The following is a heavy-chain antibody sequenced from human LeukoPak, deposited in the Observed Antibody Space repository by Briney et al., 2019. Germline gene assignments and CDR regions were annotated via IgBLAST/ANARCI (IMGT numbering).Heavy chain of an antibody. CDR2: INHSGST. Sequence: SETLSLTCTVYGGSFSGYYWSWVRQPPGKGLEWIGQINHSGSTTYNPSLRSRVTISLDTSKYQFSLKLSSVTAADTAVYYCARGGISSTNDYWGQETLVSVSS. J-gene: IGHJ4*02. V-gene: IGHV4-34*01. CDR3: ARGGISSTNDY. CDR1: GGSFSGYY. D-gene: IGHD1-14*01.